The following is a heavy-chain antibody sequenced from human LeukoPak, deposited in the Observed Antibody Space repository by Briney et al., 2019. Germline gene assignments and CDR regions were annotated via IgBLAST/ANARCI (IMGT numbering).Heavy chain of an antibody. V-gene: IGHV3-66*04. J-gene: IGHJ6*03. CDR2: IYSDGST. Sequence: PGGSLRLSCAASGFTVSSNYMSWVRQAPGKGLEWVSIIYSDGSTYYADSVKGRFTISRDNSKNTLYLQMNSLRAEDTAVYYCARQGVGTYDYGDEGYYMDVWGKGTTVTISS. D-gene: IGHD4-17*01. CDR3: ARQGVGTYDYGDEGYYMDV. CDR1: GFTVSSNY.